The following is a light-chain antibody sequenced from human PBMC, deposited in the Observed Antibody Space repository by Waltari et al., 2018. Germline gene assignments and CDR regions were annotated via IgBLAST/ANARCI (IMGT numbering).Light chain of an antibody. Sequence: QSALTQPASVSGSPGQSITISCTGSSTDLGSSTLVSWYQHHPDKAPKLIIYEATERPSGISHRFFGSKSGNTASLTISTLQAEDEADYYCTSCTTSATWVFGGGTKLTVL. CDR2: EAT. CDR1: STDLGSSTL. J-gene: IGLJ3*02. CDR3: TSCTTSATWV. V-gene: IGLV2-14*02.